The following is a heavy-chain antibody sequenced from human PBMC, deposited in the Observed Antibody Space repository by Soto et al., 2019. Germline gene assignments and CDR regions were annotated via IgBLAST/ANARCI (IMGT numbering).Heavy chain of an antibody. CDR2: ISGSGGST. J-gene: IGHJ4*02. V-gene: IGHV3-23*01. CDR1: GFTFSSYA. Sequence: EVQLLESGGGLVQPGGSLRLSCAASGFTFSSYAMSWVRQAPGKGLEWVSAISGSGGSTYYADSVKGRFTISRDNCKNTLYLRMNRLRAEDTAVYYCAKGTGYCSGGSCPLDYWGQGTLVTVSS. D-gene: IGHD2-15*01. CDR3: AKGTGYCSGGSCPLDY.